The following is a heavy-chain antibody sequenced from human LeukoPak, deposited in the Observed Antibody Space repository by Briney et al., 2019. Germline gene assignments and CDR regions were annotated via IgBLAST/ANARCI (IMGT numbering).Heavy chain of an antibody. CDR1: GYTFTSYR. V-gene: IGHV1-18*04. CDR3: ARSTCGGSCYSRDY. Sequence: ASVKVSCKASGYTFTSYRIHWVRQAPGQGLEWMGWISAYNGNTNYAQKLQGRVTMTTDTSTSTAYMELRSLRSDDTAVYYCARSTCGGSCYSRDYWGQGTLVTVSS. CDR2: ISAYNGNT. J-gene: IGHJ4*02. D-gene: IGHD2-15*01.